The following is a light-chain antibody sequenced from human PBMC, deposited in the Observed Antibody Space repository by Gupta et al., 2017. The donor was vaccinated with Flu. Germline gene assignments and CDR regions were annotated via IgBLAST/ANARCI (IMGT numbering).Light chain of an antibody. V-gene: IGKV4-1*01. CDR3: QQYYSTPYT. Sequence: ETVLTQSPDSLAVSLGERAGLNCMSSQPILYSSNSKNSLAWYQLKPGQPPKLLIYWTSTRESGVPDRFSGSGSGTGFTLTISSLQAEDVAVYYCQQYYSTPYTFGQGTKVEIK. CDR1: QPILYSSNSKNS. CDR2: WTS. J-gene: IGKJ2*01.